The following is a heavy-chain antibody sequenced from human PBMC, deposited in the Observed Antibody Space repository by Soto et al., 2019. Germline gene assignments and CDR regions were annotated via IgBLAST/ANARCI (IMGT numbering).Heavy chain of an antibody. CDR2: IFYSGST. CDR1: GGSISSYY. V-gene: IGHV4-59*08. Sequence: QVQLQESGPGLVKPSETLSLTCTVSGGSISSYYWSWIRQPPGKGLEWIGYIFYSGSTNYNPSLKSRVTISVDTSKNPSSLKLSSVTAADTAVYYCARRYGSFFDIWGQGTMVTVSS. J-gene: IGHJ3*02. D-gene: IGHD3-10*01. CDR3: ARRYGSFFDI.